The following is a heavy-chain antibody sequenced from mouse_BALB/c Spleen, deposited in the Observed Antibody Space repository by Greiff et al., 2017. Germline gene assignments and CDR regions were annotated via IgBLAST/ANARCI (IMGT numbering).Heavy chain of an antibody. CDR1: GFTFTDYY. D-gene: IGHD1-1*01. CDR2: IRNKANGYTT. J-gene: IGHJ3*01. CDR3: ARDILSYYDGGLAY. V-gene: IGHV7-3*02. Sequence: EVKLVESGGGLVQPGGSLRLSCATSGFTFTDYYMSWVRQPPGKALGWLGFIRNKANGYTTEYSASVKGRFTISRDNSQSILYLQMNTLRAEDSATYYCARDILSYYDGGLAYWGQWTLVTVSA.